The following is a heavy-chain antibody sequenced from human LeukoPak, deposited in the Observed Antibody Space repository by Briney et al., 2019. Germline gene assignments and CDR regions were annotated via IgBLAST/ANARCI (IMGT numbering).Heavy chain of an antibody. D-gene: IGHD4-23*01. Sequence: SETLSLTFTVPGGSISTYFWSWIRKPPGKGLEWIGYIYYSGSTNYNPSLKSRLTISLDTSKNKFSLKLSSVTAADTAMYYCARVSRGNSVGGDYWGQGTLVTVSS. CDR1: GGSISTYF. CDR2: IYYSGST. J-gene: IGHJ4*02. CDR3: ARVSRGNSVGGDY. V-gene: IGHV4-59*01.